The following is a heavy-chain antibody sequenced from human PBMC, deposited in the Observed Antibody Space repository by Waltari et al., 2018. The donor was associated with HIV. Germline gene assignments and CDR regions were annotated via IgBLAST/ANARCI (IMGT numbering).Heavy chain of an antibody. Sequence: QVQLQQWGAGLLKPSETLSLTCAVYGGSFSGYYWSWIRQPPGKGLEWIGEINHSGSTNYNPSLKSRVTISVDTSKNQFSLKLSSVTAADTAVYYCARGGLGTGYYNEAYFDYWGQGTLVTVSS. CDR3: ARGGLGTGYYNEAYFDY. V-gene: IGHV4-34*01. CDR1: GGSFSGYY. CDR2: INHSGST. J-gene: IGHJ4*02. D-gene: IGHD3-9*01.